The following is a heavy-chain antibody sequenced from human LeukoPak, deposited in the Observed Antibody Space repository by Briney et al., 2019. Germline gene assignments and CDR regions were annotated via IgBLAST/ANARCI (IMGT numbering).Heavy chain of an antibody. CDR2: ISYDGSNL. D-gene: IGHD3-16*01. CDR3: AKDKGGGYGNDGFDI. V-gene: IGHV3-30*18. J-gene: IGHJ3*02. Sequence: TGGFRRLSCAASGFTFSSYGMHGVRRAPGKGRGWVAVISYDGSNLYYADPVKGRFTSSRDNSKNPLYLQMNSLRAEDTAVYYCAKDKGGGYGNDGFDIWGRGTMVTVSS. CDR1: GFTFSSYG.